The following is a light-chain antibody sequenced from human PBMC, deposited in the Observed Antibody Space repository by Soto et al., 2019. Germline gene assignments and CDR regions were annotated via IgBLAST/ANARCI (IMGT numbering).Light chain of an antibody. J-gene: IGKJ1*01. Sequence: EIVMTQSPATLSVSPGERATLSCRASQSVSSNLAWYQQKPGQAPRLLIYGASTRATGIPARFSGSGSGTEFTLTFSGLQSEDFAVYYCQQYNNWPQTFGQGTTVEIK. CDR1: QSVSSN. V-gene: IGKV3-15*01. CDR2: GAS. CDR3: QQYNNWPQT.